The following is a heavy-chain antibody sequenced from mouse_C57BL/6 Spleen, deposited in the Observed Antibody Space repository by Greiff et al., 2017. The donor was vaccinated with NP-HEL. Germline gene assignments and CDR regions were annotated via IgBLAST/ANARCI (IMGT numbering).Heavy chain of an antibody. CDR1: GYAFSSYW. CDR2: IYPGDGDT. Sequence: QVQLKESGAELVKPGASVKISCKASGYAFSSYWMNWVKQRPGKGLEWIGQIYPGDGDTNYNGKFKGKATLTADKSSSTAYMQLSSLTSEDSAVYFCARDGYYGSSLYYAMDYWGQGTSVTVSS. D-gene: IGHD1-1*01. CDR3: ARDGYYGSSLYYAMDY. V-gene: IGHV1-80*01. J-gene: IGHJ4*01.